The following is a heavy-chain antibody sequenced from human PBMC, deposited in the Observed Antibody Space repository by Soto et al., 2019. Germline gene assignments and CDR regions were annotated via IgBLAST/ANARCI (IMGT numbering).Heavy chain of an antibody. Sequence: GGSLRLSCAASGFTFSSFGMHWVRQAPGKGLEWVAVISYDGTEEKYADSVKGRATVSRDNSKNTVYLQMNRLRGDDSAIYYCAKGRFDVVTISPFDHWGQGTLVAVSS. J-gene: IGHJ4*01. CDR1: GFTFSSFG. CDR3: AKGRFDVVTISPFDH. CDR2: ISYDGTEE. V-gene: IGHV3-30*18. D-gene: IGHD3-3*02.